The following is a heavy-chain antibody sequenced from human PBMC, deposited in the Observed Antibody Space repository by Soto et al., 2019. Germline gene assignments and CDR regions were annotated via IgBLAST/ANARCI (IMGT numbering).Heavy chain of an antibody. CDR1: GYTFTGYY. D-gene: IGHD3-22*01. J-gene: IGHJ4*01. Sequence: QVQLVQSGAEVKKPGASVKVSCKASGYTFTGYYMHWVRQAPGQGLEWMGWINPNSGGTNYAQKFQGWVTMTRDTSMSTAYLELSRRRSDDTAVYYCAMRSPYDSSVGYYFDYWGHGTLVTVSS. CDR2: INPNSGGT. V-gene: IGHV1-2*04. CDR3: AMRSPYDSSVGYYFDY.